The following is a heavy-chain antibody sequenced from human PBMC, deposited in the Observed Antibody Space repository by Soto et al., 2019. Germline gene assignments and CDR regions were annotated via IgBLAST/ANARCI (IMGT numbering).Heavy chain of an antibody. Sequence: QVQLVQSGAEVKKPGCSVKVSCKASGGTFSSYAISWVRQAPGQGLEWMGGIIPIFGTANYAQKFQGRVTITADESTSTAYMELSSMRSEDTVVYYCVLYPNWNLNWFDPWGQGTLVTVSS. CDR3: VLYPNWNLNWFDP. CDR2: IIPIFGTA. V-gene: IGHV1-69*01. J-gene: IGHJ5*02. D-gene: IGHD1-1*01. CDR1: GGTFSSYA.